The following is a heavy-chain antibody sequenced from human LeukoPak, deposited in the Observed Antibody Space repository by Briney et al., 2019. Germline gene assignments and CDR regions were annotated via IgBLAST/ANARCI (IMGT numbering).Heavy chain of an antibody. CDR1: GFTFTSSA. J-gene: IGHJ4*02. D-gene: IGHD3-10*01. Sequence: GASVKVSCKASGFTFTSSAMQWVRQARGQRLEWIGWIVVGSGNTNFAQKLQERVTITRDMSTNTAYMELSSLRSEDTAVYYCAATADMVRGVTTYDYWGQGTLVTVSS. CDR3: AATADMVRGVTTYDY. CDR2: IVVGSGNT. V-gene: IGHV1-58*02.